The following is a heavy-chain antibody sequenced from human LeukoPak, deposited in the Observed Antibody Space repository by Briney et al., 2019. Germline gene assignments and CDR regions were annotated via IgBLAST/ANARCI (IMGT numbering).Heavy chain of an antibody. J-gene: IGHJ4*02. Sequence: ASVKVSCKASRYTFTSYYMHWVRQAPGQGLEWMGIINPSGGSTSYAQKFQGRVTMTRDTSTSTVYMELSSLRSEDTAVYYCARGPIGYYDFWSGYPDYWGQGTLVTVSS. CDR2: INPSGGST. CDR3: ARGPIGYYDFWSGYPDY. CDR1: RYTFTSYY. D-gene: IGHD3-3*01. V-gene: IGHV1-46*01.